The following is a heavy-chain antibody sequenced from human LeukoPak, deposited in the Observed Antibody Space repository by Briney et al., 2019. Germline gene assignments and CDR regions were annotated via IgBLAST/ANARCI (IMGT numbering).Heavy chain of an antibody. V-gene: IGHV1-69*13. CDR3: ARAGGRSWFDP. CDR2: IIPIFDTT. CDR1: GGTFNTYA. Sequence: AASVKVSCKASGGTFNTYAIIWVRQAPGQGLEWMGGIIPIFDTTNYAQKFQGRVTITADESTSTAYMELSRLTSDDTAVYYCARAGGRSWFDPWGQGTLVTVSS. J-gene: IGHJ5*02.